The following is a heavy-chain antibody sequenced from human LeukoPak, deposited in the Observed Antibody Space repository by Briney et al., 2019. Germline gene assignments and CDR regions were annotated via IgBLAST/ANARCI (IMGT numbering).Heavy chain of an antibody. Sequence: GGSLRLSCAASGLTFSSYGMHWVRQAPGKGLEWVAFIRYDGSNKYYADSVKGRFTISRDNSKNTLYLQMNSLRAEDTAVYYCAKEDIVVVPAAISAEYFQHWGQGTLVTVFS. CDR2: IRYDGSNK. J-gene: IGHJ1*01. CDR3: AKEDIVVVPAAISAEYFQH. D-gene: IGHD2-2*01. V-gene: IGHV3-30*02. CDR1: GLTFSSYG.